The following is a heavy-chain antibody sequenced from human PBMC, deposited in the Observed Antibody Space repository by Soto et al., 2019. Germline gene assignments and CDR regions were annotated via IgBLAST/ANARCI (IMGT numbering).Heavy chain of an antibody. CDR1: GYTFTSYY. D-gene: IGHD3-3*01. CDR2: INPSGGST. Sequence: ASVKVSCKASGYTFTSYYMHWVRQAPGQGLEWMGIINPSGGSTSYAQKFQGRVTMTRDTSTSTVYMELSSLRSEDTAVYYCARDSRGSIFGVVMIYYYYGMDVWGQGTTVTVS. J-gene: IGHJ6*02. CDR3: ARDSRGSIFGVVMIYYYYGMDV. V-gene: IGHV1-46*01.